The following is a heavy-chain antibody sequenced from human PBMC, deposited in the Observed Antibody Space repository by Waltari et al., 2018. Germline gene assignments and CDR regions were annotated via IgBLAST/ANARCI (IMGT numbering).Heavy chain of an antibody. CDR3: ARDLMAVGAITREGVDD. CDR1: GFTFSSYA. J-gene: IGHJ4*02. D-gene: IGHD6-19*01. Sequence: QVQLVQSGGGVVQPGRSLRLSCAASGFTFSSYAMHWVRQAPGKGLEWVAVISYDGSNKYYADSVKGRFTSSRDNSKSTLFLQMSSLRADDTAVYYCARDLMAVGAITREGVDDWGQGSLVTVSS. CDR2: ISYDGSNK. V-gene: IGHV3-30-3*01.